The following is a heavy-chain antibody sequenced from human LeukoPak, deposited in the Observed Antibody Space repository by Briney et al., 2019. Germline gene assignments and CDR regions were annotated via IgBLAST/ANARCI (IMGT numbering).Heavy chain of an antibody. J-gene: IGHJ4*02. V-gene: IGHV3-33*06. CDR2: IWYDGSNK. D-gene: IGHD6-19*01. Sequence: PGGSLRLSCAASRFSFSHYGMHWVRQAPGKGLEWVAVIWYDGSNKYYADFVKGRFTISRDNSKNTLYLQMHSLRVEDTAVYYCAKDPSGWSHFDYWGQGTLVTVSS. CDR1: RFSFSHYG. CDR3: AKDPSGWSHFDY.